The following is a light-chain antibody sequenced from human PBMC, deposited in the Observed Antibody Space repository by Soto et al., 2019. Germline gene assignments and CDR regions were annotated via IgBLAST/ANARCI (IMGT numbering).Light chain of an antibody. J-gene: IGLJ3*02. CDR2: EVR. Sequence: QSALTQPASVSGSPGQSITISCTGTSSDVGAYNYVSWYQQHPGKVPKLMIYEVRNRPSGVSDRFSGSRSGNTASLTISGLQAEDESDYYCSSYTSSSTWVFGGGTKLTVL. CDR1: SSDVGAYNY. CDR3: SSYTSSSTWV. V-gene: IGLV2-14*01.